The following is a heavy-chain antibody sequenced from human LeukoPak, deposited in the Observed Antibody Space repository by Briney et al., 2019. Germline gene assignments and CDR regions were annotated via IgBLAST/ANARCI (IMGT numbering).Heavy chain of an antibody. D-gene: IGHD6-19*01. V-gene: IGHV1-2*02. CDR1: GYTFTGYY. Sequence: ASVKVSCKASGYTFTGYYMHWVRQAPGQGLEWMGWINPNSGGTNYAQKFQGRVTMTRDTSISTAYMELSRLRSDDTAVYYCARAAVAGTGYYYYYYMDVWGKGTTVTVSS. CDR2: INPNSGGT. J-gene: IGHJ6*03. CDR3: ARAAVAGTGYYYYYYMDV.